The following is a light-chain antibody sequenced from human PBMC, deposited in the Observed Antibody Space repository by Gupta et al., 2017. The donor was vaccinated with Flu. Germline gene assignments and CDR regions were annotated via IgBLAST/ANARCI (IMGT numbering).Light chain of an antibody. CDR1: SSDVGGYNY. V-gene: IGLV2-11*01. CDR3: CSYAGSYTWV. Sequence: VTISCTGTSSDVGGYNYVSWYQQHPGKAPKLMIYDVSKRPSGVRDRFSGSKSGNTASLTISGLQAEDEADYYCCSYAGSYTWVFGGGTKLTVL. CDR2: DVS. J-gene: IGLJ3*02.